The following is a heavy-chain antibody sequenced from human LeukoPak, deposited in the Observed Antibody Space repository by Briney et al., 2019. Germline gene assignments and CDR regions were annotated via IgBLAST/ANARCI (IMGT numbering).Heavy chain of an antibody. J-gene: IGHJ4*02. CDR1: GYTFTSYG. CDR2: ISAYNGNT. CDR3: ARVTRGITMVRGVIIKRSLDY. Sequence: AASVKVSCKASGYTFTSYGISWVRQAPGQGLEWMGWISAYNGNTNYARKLQGRVTMTTDTSTSTAYMELRSLRSDDTAVYYCARVTRGITMVRGVIIKRSLDYWGQGTLVTVSS. D-gene: IGHD3-10*01. V-gene: IGHV1-18*01.